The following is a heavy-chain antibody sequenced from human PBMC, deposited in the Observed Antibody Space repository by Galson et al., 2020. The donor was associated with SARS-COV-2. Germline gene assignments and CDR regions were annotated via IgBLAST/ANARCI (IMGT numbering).Heavy chain of an antibody. CDR2: MSYDGRNK. J-gene: IGHJ5*01. V-gene: IGHV3-30*01. D-gene: IGHD3-10*01. CDR3: AKDTQRFWFGELILRWFDS. CDR1: GFTFRNYA. Sequence: GESLKISCAASGFTFRNYAMHWVRQAPGKGLEWVAVMSYDGRNKYYADSVKGRFTISIDNSKNTVDLQMDSLRAEDTAMYYCAKDTQRFWFGELILRWFDSWGKGTLVTVSS.